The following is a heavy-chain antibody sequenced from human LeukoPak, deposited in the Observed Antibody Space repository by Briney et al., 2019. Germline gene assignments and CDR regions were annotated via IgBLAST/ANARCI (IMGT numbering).Heavy chain of an antibody. D-gene: IGHD3-22*01. CDR1: GFTFRSYW. CDR2: VNSDGSNT. V-gene: IGHV3-74*01. CDR3: VRDWGYDSSGYWQKYFDT. J-gene: IGHJ4*02. Sequence: TGGSLRLSCTASGFTFRSYWMHWVRQAPGKGLVWVSRVNSDGSNTNYADSVKGRFTISRDNAKNTVYLQMNSLRAEDTAVYYCVRDWGYDSSGYWQKYFDTWGQGTLVTVSS.